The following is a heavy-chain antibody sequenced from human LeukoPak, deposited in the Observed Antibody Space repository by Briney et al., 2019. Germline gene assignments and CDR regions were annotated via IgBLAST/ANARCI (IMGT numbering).Heavy chain of an antibody. CDR1: GYTFTDYY. V-gene: IGHV1-2*02. J-gene: IGHJ5*02. CDR3: ARDVVLGASRDGKNCFDP. D-gene: IGHD2-2*01. CDR2: INSGNGVT. Sequence: GASVRVSCKASGYTFTDYYVHWVRQAPGQGLEWMGWINSGNGVTKSAQNFQGRVTMTRDTSVSTAYMELNWLTSDDTAAYYCARDVVLGASRDGKNCFDPWGQGTLVTVSS.